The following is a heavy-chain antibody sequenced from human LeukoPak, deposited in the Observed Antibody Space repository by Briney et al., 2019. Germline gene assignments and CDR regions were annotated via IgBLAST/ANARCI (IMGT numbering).Heavy chain of an antibody. D-gene: IGHD5-18*01. J-gene: IGHJ4*02. Sequence: GEALKISCKGSGYSFSSHWIGWVRELPAKGLEPMGLIHPGDSDSRYSPSFQGQVTFSADKSISTAYLQWSSLKATDTAMYYCARHKSDTAMTYYFDYWGQGTLVTVSS. V-gene: IGHV5-51*01. CDR2: IHPGDSDS. CDR3: ARHKSDTAMTYYFDY. CDR1: GYSFSSHW.